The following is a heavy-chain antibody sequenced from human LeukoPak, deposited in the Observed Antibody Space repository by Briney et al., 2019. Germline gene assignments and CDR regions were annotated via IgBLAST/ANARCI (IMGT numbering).Heavy chain of an antibody. D-gene: IGHD6-19*01. J-gene: IGHJ4*02. Sequence: ASVKVSCKASGYTFTSYYMHWVRQAPGQGLEWVGIINPSGGSTSYAQKFQGRVTMTRDTSTSTVYMELSSLRSEDTAVYYCASSSSGWYFTPFDYWGQGTLATVSS. CDR2: INPSGGST. CDR3: ASSSSGWYFTPFDY. V-gene: IGHV1-46*01. CDR1: GYTFTSYY.